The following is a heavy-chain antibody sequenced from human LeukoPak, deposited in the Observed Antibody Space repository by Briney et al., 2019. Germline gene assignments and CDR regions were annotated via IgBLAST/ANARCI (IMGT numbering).Heavy chain of an antibody. CDR2: INPTRGSA. D-gene: IGHD3-22*01. CDR1: GYTFTSYY. CDR3: ARESHNVAWHLGGY. V-gene: IGHV1-46*01. Sequence: ASVKVSCKASGYTFTSYYMHWVRQAPGQGLEWMGMINPTRGSATYAQKFRDRVTMTRDTSTSTVYMELSGLTSEDTAVYYCARESHNVAWHLGGYWGQGTLVTVSS. J-gene: IGHJ4*02.